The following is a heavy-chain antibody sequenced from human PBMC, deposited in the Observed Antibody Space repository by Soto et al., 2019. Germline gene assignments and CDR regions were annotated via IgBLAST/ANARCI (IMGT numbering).Heavy chain of an antibody. CDR3: ARGRGYPRGVIKYYYYYYYMDV. CDR1: GGSFIGYC. Sequence: ASETLSLTCAVYGGSFIGYCWSWIRQPPGKGLEWIGEINHSGSTNYNPSLKSRVTISVDTSKNQFSLKLSSVTAADTAVYYCARGRGYPRGVIKYYYYYYYMDVWGKGTTVTVSS. D-gene: IGHD3-10*01. V-gene: IGHV4-34*01. CDR2: INHSGST. J-gene: IGHJ6*03.